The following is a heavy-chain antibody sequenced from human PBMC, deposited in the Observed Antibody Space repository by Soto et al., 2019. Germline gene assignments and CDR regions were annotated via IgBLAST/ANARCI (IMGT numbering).Heavy chain of an antibody. CDR3: AKDAYSKDYYGMDV. V-gene: IGHV3-9*01. J-gene: IGHJ6*02. CDR2: ISWNSGSI. Sequence: SLRLSCAASGFTIDDYAMHWAPQAPGKGLEWVSGISWNSGSIGYADSVKGRFTISRDNAKNSLHLQMNSLRAEDTALYYCAKDAYSKDYYGMDVWGQGTTVTVSS. D-gene: IGHD4-4*01. CDR1: GFTIDDYA.